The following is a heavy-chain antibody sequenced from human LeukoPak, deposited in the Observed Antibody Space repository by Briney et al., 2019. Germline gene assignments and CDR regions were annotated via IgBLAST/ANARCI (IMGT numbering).Heavy chain of an antibody. D-gene: IGHD5-12*01. Sequence: SETLSLTCAVYGGSFSGYYWSWIRQPPGKGLEWIGEINHSGSTNYNPSLKSRVTISVDTSKNQFSLKLSSVTAADPAVYYCTSPAGYSGLPKPFDYWGQGTLVTVSS. V-gene: IGHV4-34*01. CDR2: INHSGST. CDR1: GGSFSGYY. CDR3: TSPAGYSGLPKPFDY. J-gene: IGHJ4*02.